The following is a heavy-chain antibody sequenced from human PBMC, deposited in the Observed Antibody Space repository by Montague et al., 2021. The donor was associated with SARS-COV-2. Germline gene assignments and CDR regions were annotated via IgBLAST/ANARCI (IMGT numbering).Heavy chain of an antibody. V-gene: IGHV4-34*01. D-gene: IGHD4-11*01. CDR2: INHSGST. CDR1: GGSFRGYF. J-gene: IGHJ4*02. Sequence: SETLSLTCAVHGGSFRGYFWSWIRQSPGKGLEWIGEINHSGSTNYNPSLKSRVTISADTSQNQFSLKVSSVTASDTAVYYCARGADYYSDYRCTLRDWGQGTLVTVSS. CDR3: ARGADYYSDYRCTLRD.